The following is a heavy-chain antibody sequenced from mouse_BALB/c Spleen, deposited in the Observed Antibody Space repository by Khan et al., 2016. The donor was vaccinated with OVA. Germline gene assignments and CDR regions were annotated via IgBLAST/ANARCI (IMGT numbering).Heavy chain of an antibody. CDR1: GYSITGGYS. D-gene: IGHD1-1*01. Sequence: EVQLQESGPGLVKPSQSLSLTCSATGYSITGGYSWSWIRQFPGNKLEWMGYISYDGSNNYNPSLKNRISITRDTSKNQFFLKLNSVTTEDTATYYCARGGVVVPYWYFDVWGAGTTVTVSS. V-gene: IGHV3-6*02. CDR2: ISYDGSN. CDR3: ARGGVVVPYWYFDV. J-gene: IGHJ1*01.